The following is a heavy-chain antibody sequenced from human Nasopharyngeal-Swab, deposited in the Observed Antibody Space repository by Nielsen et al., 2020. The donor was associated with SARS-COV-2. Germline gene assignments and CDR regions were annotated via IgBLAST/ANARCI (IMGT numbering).Heavy chain of an antibody. D-gene: IGHD3-3*01. Sequence: GGSLRLSCAASGFTFSSYSMNWVRQAPGKGLEWVSSISSSSSYIYYADSVKGRFTISRDNAKNSLYLQMNSLRAKDTAVYYCARDSKPTIFGVAIIYGMDVWGQGTTVTVSS. CDR2: ISSSSSYI. CDR1: GFTFSSYS. CDR3: ARDSKPTIFGVAIIYGMDV. V-gene: IGHV3-21*01. J-gene: IGHJ6*02.